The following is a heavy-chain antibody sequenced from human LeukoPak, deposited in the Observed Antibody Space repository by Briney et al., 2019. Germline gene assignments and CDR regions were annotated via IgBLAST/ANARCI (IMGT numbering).Heavy chain of an antibody. V-gene: IGHV4-38-2*02. CDR2: IDHSGST. Sequence: SETLSLTCAVSGYSISSGYYWGWIRQPPGKGLEWIGSIDHSGSTYYNPSLKSRVTISVDTSKNQFPLKLSSVTAADTAVYYCARDRTFGDFDYWGQGTLVTVSS. CDR3: ARDRTFGDFDY. J-gene: IGHJ4*02. D-gene: IGHD3-16*01. CDR1: GYSISSGYY.